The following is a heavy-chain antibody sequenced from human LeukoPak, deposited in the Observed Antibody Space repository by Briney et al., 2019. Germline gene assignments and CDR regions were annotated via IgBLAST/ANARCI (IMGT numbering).Heavy chain of an antibody. CDR1: GFTFSSYW. Sequence: GGSLRLSCAASGFTFSSYWMHWVRQAPGKGLVWVSRINSDGSSTSYADSVKGRFTISRDNAKNSLYLQMNSLRAEDTAVYYCARDETGYSSSWYAVTDYYYYMDVWGKGTTVTISS. J-gene: IGHJ6*03. D-gene: IGHD6-13*01. V-gene: IGHV3-74*01. CDR3: ARDETGYSSSWYAVTDYYYYMDV. CDR2: INSDGSST.